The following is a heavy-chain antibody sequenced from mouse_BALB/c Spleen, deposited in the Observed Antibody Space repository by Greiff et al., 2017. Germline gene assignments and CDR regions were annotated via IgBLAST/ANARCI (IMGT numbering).Heavy chain of an antibody. V-gene: IGHV1-14*01. D-gene: IGHD1-1*01. CDR1: GYTFTSYV. J-gene: IGHJ1*01. CDR3: ARNYGSPYWYFDV. Sequence: EVKLQQSGPELVKPGASVKMSCKASGYTFTSYVMHWVKQKPGQGLEWIGYINPYNDGTKYNEKFKGKATLTSDKSSSTAYMELSSLTSEDSAVYYCARNYGSPYWYFDVWGAGTTVTVSS. CDR2: INPYNDGT.